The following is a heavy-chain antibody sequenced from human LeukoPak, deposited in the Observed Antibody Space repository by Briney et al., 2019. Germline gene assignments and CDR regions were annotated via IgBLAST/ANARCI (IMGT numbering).Heavy chain of an antibody. CDR3: ARGANLRYCSSTSCYGDYYYYMDV. Sequence: PSETLSLTCTVSGGSISSSSYYWGWIRQPPGKGLEWIGSIYYSGSTYYNPSLKSRVTISVDTSKNQFSLKLSSVTAADTAVYYCARGANLRYCSSTSCYGDYYYYMDVWGKGTTVTVSS. J-gene: IGHJ6*03. CDR2: IYYSGST. CDR1: GGSISSSSYY. D-gene: IGHD2-2*01. V-gene: IGHV4-39*07.